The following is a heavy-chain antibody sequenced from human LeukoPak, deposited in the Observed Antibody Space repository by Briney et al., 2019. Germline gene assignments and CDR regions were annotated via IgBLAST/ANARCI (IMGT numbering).Heavy chain of an antibody. V-gene: IGHV3-74*01. CDR2: INSDGSST. CDR3: ARAGSGLDV. Sequence: GSLRLSCAASGSTLSSYWIHWVRQVPGKGLVWISRINSDGSSTTYADSVKGRFSISRDNAENTLYLQMNSLRAEDTARYFCARAGSGLDVWGQGTTVTVFS. CDR1: GSTLSSYW. J-gene: IGHJ6*02.